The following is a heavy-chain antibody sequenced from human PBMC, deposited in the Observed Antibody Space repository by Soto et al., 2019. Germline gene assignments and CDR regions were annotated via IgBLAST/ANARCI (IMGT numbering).Heavy chain of an antibody. V-gene: IGHV1-8*01. CDR2: MNPNSDGSST. D-gene: IGHD6-19*01. CDR3: ARQLSNGNI. J-gene: IGHJ3*02. CDR1: GYTFTSYE. Sequence: ASVKVSCEASGYTFTSYEINWVRQATGQGLEWMGWMNPNSDGSSTNYADSVKGRFTISRDNAKNTLYLQMNSLRAEDTAVYYCARQLSNGNIWGQGTMVTVSS.